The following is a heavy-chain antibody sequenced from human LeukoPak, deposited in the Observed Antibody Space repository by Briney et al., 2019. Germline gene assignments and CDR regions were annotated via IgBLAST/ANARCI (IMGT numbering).Heavy chain of an antibody. CDR1: GYTFTTYD. CDR2: MNPNSGYT. D-gene: IGHD6-19*01. V-gene: IGHV1-8*03. Sequence: ASVKVSCKTSGYTFTTYDINWVQQATGQGLEWMGWMNPNSGYTGYAQKFQGRVTITRDTSISTAYMELSSLRSEDTAVYYCARVAGSIDYWGQGTLVTVSS. CDR3: ARVAGSIDY. J-gene: IGHJ4*02.